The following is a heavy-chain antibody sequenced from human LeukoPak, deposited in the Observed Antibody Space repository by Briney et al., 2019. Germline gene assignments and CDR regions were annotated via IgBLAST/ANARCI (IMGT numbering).Heavy chain of an antibody. D-gene: IGHD2-8*01. Sequence: GGSLRLSCAASGFTFSSYGMSWVRQAPGKGLEWVSAISGSGGSTYYADSVKGRFTISKDNSKNTLYLQMNSLRAEDTAVYYCAKDPAILSQFDPWGQGTLVTVSS. CDR3: AKDPAILSQFDP. CDR1: GFTFSSYG. J-gene: IGHJ5*02. V-gene: IGHV3-23*01. CDR2: ISGSGGST.